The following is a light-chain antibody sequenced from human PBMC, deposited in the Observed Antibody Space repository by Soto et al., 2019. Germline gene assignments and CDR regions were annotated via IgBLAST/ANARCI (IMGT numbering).Light chain of an antibody. CDR3: SSYTSSSPPLYVV. CDR2: DVS. J-gene: IGLJ2*01. V-gene: IGLV2-14*01. Sequence: QSALTQPASVSGSPGQSITISCTGTSSDVGGYNYVSWYQQHPGKAPKLMIYDVSNRPSGVSNRFSGSKSGNTASLTISGLQAADEAVYYCSSYTSSSPPLYVVFGGGTKLTVL. CDR1: SSDVGGYNY.